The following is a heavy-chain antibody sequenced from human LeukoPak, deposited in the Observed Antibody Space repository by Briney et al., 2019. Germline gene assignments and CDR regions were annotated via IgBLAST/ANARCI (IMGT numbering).Heavy chain of an antibody. Sequence: SQTLSLTCTVSGGSISSGGFYWSWIRQHPGKGLEWIGYIYYSGTPYYNPSLKGRVTMSVDTSKNQFSLKLISVTAADTAVYYCARDVTGGSYFDYWGQGTLDTVSS. CDR1: GGSISSGGFY. CDR3: ARDVTGGSYFDY. V-gene: IGHV4-31*03. D-gene: IGHD1-26*01. CDR2: IYYSGTP. J-gene: IGHJ4*02.